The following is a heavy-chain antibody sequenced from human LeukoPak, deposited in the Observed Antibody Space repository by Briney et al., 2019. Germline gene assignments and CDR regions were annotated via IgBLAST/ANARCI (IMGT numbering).Heavy chain of an antibody. CDR1: GGTFSSYA. CDR2: IIPIFGTA. J-gene: IGHJ4*02. V-gene: IGHV1-69*13. Sequence: SVKVSCKASGGTFSSYAISWVRQAPGQGLEWMGGIIPIFGTANYAQKFQGRVTITADESTSTAYMELSSLRSEDTAVYYCAKYPGYYFDSSGYYYPNWGQGILVTVSS. CDR3: AKYPGYYFDSSGYYYPN. D-gene: IGHD3-22*01.